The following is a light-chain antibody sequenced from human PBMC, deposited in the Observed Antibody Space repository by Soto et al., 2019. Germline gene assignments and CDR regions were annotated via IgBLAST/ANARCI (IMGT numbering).Light chain of an antibody. CDR3: QQYGTSPIT. J-gene: IGKJ5*01. CDR1: QSVSNTF. CDR2: GAS. Sequence: EIVLTQSPGTLSLSPGERATLSCRASQSVSNTFLAWYQQKPGQAPRLLIHGASSRATGIPDRFSGSGSGTDFTLTISRLEPEDFAVFYCQQYGTSPITFGQGTRLEIK. V-gene: IGKV3-20*01.